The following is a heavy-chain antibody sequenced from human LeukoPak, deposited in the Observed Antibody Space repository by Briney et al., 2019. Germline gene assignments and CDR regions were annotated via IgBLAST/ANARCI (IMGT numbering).Heavy chain of an antibody. Sequence: GGSLRLSCAASGFTFSSYAMSWVRQAPGKGLEWVSAISGSGGSTYFAASVKGRFTISRDNSKNTLYLQMNSLRAEDTAVYYCAKGIQLWLNYFDYWGQGTLVTVSS. CDR3: AKGIQLWLNYFDY. V-gene: IGHV3-23*01. CDR1: GFTFSSYA. J-gene: IGHJ4*02. CDR2: ISGSGGST. D-gene: IGHD5-18*01.